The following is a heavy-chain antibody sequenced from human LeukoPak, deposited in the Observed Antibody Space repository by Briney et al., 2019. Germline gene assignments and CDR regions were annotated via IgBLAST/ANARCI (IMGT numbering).Heavy chain of an antibody. D-gene: IGHD3-3*01. CDR2: INSDGSST. CDR3: ATSYYDFWSGYYPFDY. CDR1: GLTFSNYW. V-gene: IGHV3-74*01. J-gene: IGHJ4*02. Sequence: GGSLRLSCAASGLTFSNYWMHWVRQAPGKGLVWVSRINSDGSSTSYADSVKGRFTISRDNAKNTLYLQMNSLRAEDTAVYCCATSYYDFWSGYYPFDYWGQGTLVTVSS.